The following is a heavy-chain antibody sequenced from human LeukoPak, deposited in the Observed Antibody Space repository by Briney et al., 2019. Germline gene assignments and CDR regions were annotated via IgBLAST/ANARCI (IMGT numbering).Heavy chain of an antibody. V-gene: IGHV4-30-4*01. CDR1: GGSISSGDYY. CDR2: IYYSGST. Sequence: SETLSLTCTVSGGSISSGDYYWSWIRQPPGKGLEWIGYIYYSGSTYYNPSLKSRVTISVDTSKNQFSLKLSSVTAADTAVCYCARGGDYGDYSNSFDYWGQGTLVTVSS. J-gene: IGHJ4*02. CDR3: ARGGDYGDYSNSFDY. D-gene: IGHD4-17*01.